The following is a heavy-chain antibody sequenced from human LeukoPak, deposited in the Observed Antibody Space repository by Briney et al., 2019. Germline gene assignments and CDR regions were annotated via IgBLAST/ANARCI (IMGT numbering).Heavy chain of an antibody. CDR3: ASFGPNYHVDF. CDR1: GVSVSNKY. Sequence: GRSLTLAWPAAGVSVSNKYMSWVSQAAGNWIEWVSVIFDGGSTHYADSVKGRFAISRDSSRNTLYLQMNSLRAEDTAVYYCASFGPNYHVDFWGQGTLVTVSS. J-gene: IGHJ4*02. CDR2: IFDGGST. D-gene: IGHD1-7*01. V-gene: IGHV3-66*01.